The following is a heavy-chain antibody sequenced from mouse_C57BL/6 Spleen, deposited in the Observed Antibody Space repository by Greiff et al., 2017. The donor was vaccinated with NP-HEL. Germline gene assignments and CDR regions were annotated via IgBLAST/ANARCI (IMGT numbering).Heavy chain of an antibody. Sequence: VQLQQSGPELVKPGASVKISCKASGYSFTGYYMNWVKQSPEKSLEWIGEINPSTGGTTYNQKFKAKATLTVDKSSSTAYMQLKSLTSEDSAVYYGARVTTVVAPYYFDYWGQGTTLTVSS. J-gene: IGHJ2*01. V-gene: IGHV1-42*01. D-gene: IGHD1-1*01. CDR1: GYSFTGYY. CDR2: INPSTGGT. CDR3: ARVTTVVAPYYFDY.